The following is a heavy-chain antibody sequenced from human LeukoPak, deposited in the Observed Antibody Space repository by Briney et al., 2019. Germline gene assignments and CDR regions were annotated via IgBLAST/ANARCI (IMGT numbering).Heavy chain of an antibody. V-gene: IGHV3-23*01. J-gene: IGHJ4*02. CDR1: GFTFSSYA. Sequence: GGSLRLSCAASGFTFSSYAMSWVRQAPGKWLEWVSAISAGGGSTYYADSVKGRFTISRDNSKNTLYLQMNSLRAEDTAVYYCAKNRGYYLPFEYWGQGTLVTVSS. CDR2: ISAGGGST. CDR3: AKNRGYYLPFEY. D-gene: IGHD3-22*01.